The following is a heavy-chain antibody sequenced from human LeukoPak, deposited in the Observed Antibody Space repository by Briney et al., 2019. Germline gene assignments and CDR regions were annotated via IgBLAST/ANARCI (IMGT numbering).Heavy chain of an antibody. V-gene: IGHV1-24*01. CDR3: APSWPAAPLNRCEP. CDR2: FDPEDCET. D-gene: IGHD2-2*01. Sequence: SVTVSCMGSGYTLTELSLHWVRQAPGKGLEGMGGFDPEDCETIYVRRLHDGVTMNEHTPTHTAYMELSSLRSEDTAVYYCAPSWPAAPLNRCEPWGQRTLVTVST. CDR1: GYTLTELS. J-gene: IGHJ5*02.